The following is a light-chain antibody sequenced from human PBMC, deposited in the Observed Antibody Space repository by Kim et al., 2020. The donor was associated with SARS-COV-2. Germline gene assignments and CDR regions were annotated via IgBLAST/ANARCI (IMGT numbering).Light chain of an antibody. CDR1: QDIYNY. CDR2: AAS. CDR3: QQINRYPIT. V-gene: IGKV1-9*01. J-gene: IGKJ4*01. Sequence: IQLTQSPSSLSASVGDRVTITCRASQDIYNYFAWYQQKPGKAPKLLIYAASTLQSGVPSRFSGSASGTDFTLTISSLQPEDFATYYCQQINRYPITFGGGTKLEIK.